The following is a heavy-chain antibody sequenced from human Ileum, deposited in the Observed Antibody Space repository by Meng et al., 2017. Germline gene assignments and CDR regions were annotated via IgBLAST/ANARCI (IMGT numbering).Heavy chain of an antibody. CDR1: GGSISSGDYY. V-gene: IGHV4-30-4*01. Sequence: VQLQESGPGLVKSSQMLSLTCTVSGGSISSGDYYWSWIRQPPGKGLEWIGYIFDTGPPSYSPPLRSRLSISMDTSKNQFSLRLTSVSAADTAVYYCAASLDGNRFDPWGQGTLVTVSS. CDR3: AASLDGNRFDP. J-gene: IGHJ5*02. CDR2: IFDTGPP. D-gene: IGHD1-26*01.